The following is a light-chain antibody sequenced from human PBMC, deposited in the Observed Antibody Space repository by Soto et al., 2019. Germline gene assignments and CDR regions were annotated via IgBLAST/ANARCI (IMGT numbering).Light chain of an antibody. CDR2: GAS. CDR3: LLYFSPDRYT. CDR1: ESINTN. Sequence: EMVMTQSPATLSVSPGETATLSCRASESINTNLAWYQQRPGQPPRLLIYGASTRATGIPDRFSGSGSDTDFSLTIRRLDPEDFAMYYCLLYFSPDRYTFGPGTKVQIK. V-gene: IGKV3D-15*01. J-gene: IGKJ2*01.